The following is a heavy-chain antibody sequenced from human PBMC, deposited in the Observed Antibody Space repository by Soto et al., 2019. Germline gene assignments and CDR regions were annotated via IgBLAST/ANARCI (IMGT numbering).Heavy chain of an antibody. CDR1: GGSISSYY. J-gene: IGHJ6*03. Sequence: SETLSLTCTVSGGSISSYYWSWIRQPPGKGLEWIGYIYYSGSTNYNPSLKSRVTISVDTSKNQFSLKLSSVTAADTAVYYCVRSHYYDSSGYYDYYYYYMDVWGKGTTVTVSS. D-gene: IGHD3-22*01. CDR3: VRSHYYDSSGYYDYYYYYMDV. CDR2: IYYSGST. V-gene: IGHV4-59*01.